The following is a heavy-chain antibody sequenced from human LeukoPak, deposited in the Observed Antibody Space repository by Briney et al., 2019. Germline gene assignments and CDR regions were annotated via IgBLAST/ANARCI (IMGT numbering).Heavy chain of an antibody. CDR3: ARNIYSDVFDM. CDR2: IYYSGST. CDR1: GGSISSYY. D-gene: IGHD2/OR15-2a*01. J-gene: IGHJ3*02. V-gene: IGHV4-59*08. Sequence: SETPSLTCTVSGGSISSYYWSWIRQPPGKGLEWIGYIYYSGSTTYNPSLKSRLAISVDTSKNQFSLKLSSVTAADTAVYYCARNIYSDVFDMWGQGTMVTVSS.